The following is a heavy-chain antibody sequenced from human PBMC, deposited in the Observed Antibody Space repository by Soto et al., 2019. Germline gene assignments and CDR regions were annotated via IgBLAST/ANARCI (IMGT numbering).Heavy chain of an antibody. D-gene: IGHD3-3*01. CDR3: AKVFWSGSYYYYGMDV. CDR2: ISGSGGST. Sequence: GGSLRLSCAASGFTFSSYAMSWVRQAPGKGLEWVSAISGSGGSTYYADSVKGRFTISRDNSKNTLYLQMNSLRAEDTAVYYCAKVFWSGSYYYYGMDVWGQGTTVTVSS. CDR1: GFTFSSYA. V-gene: IGHV3-23*01. J-gene: IGHJ6*02.